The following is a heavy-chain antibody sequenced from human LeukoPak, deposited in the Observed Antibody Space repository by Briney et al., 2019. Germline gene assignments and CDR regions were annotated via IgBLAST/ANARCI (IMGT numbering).Heavy chain of an antibody. CDR1: GYTFTSYD. J-gene: IGHJ5*02. CDR2: MNPNSGNT. V-gene: IGHV1-8*01. D-gene: IGHD3-3*01. CDR3: ARSLPYDFWSGYNFNWFDP. Sequence: ASVKVSCKASGYTFTSYDINWVRQATGQGLEWMGWMNPNSGNTGYAQKFQGRVTITTDESTSTAYMELSSLRSEDTAVYYCARSLPYDFWSGYNFNWFDPWGQGTLVTVSS.